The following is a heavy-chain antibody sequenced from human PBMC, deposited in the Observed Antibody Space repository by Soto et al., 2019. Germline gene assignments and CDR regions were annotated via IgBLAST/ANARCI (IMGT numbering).Heavy chain of an antibody. CDR2: MNPNSGNT. CDR1: GYTFTSYD. Sequence: QVQLVQSGAEVKKPGASVKVSCKASGYTFTSYDINWVRQATGQGLEWMGWMNPNSGNTGYAQKFQGRVTMTRNTAISTAYMELSSLRSEDTAVYYCARGLAISLICGVPIPYYYYGMDVWGQGTTVTVSS. V-gene: IGHV1-8*01. J-gene: IGHJ6*02. CDR3: ARGLAISLICGVPIPYYYYGMDV. D-gene: IGHD3-3*01.